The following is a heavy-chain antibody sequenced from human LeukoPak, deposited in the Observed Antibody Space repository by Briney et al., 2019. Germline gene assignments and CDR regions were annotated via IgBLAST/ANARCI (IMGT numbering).Heavy chain of an antibody. CDR2: ISYDGSNK. Sequence: QPGRSLRLSCAASGFIFSSYGMHCVRQAPGKGLEWVAVISYDGSNKYYADSVKGRFTISRDNSKNTLYLQMNSLRAEDTAVYYSARDSHYAFDIWGQGTMVTVSS. J-gene: IGHJ3*02. CDR3: ARDSHYAFDI. V-gene: IGHV3-30*03. CDR1: GFIFSSYG.